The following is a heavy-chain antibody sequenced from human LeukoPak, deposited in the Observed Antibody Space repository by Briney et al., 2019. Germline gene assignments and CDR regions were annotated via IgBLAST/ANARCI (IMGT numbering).Heavy chain of an antibody. J-gene: IGHJ3*02. D-gene: IGHD3-10*01. CDR1: GFTFSSSW. CDR2: IREDGSEK. CDR3: ARDRGWSLSGDAFDI. V-gene: IGHV3-7*01. Sequence: GGSLRLSCAASGFTFSSSWMTWVRQAPGKGLEWVASIREDGSEKTSVDSVKGRFTISRDNAKNSLYLQMDSLRAEDTAVYYCARDRGWSLSGDAFDIWGQGTMVTVSS.